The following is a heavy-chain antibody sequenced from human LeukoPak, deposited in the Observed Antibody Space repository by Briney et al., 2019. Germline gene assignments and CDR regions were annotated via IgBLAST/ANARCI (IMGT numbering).Heavy chain of an antibody. CDR3: ARSKAHLSTSWYGIWFDP. Sequence: PSETLSLTCTVSGYSVSSGYYWGWILQPPGKGLEWIVSMYHSGDTYYNPSLKSRVTISVDTSKNHLSLKLRSVTAADTAVYYCARSKAHLSTSWYGIWFDPWGQGTLVTVSS. CDR1: GYSVSSGYY. J-gene: IGHJ5*02. V-gene: IGHV4-38-2*02. D-gene: IGHD2-2*01. CDR2: MYHSGDT.